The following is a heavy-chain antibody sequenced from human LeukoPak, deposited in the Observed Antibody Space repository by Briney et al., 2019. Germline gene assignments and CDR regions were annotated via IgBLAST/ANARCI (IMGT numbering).Heavy chain of an antibody. V-gene: IGHV3-23*01. J-gene: IGHJ6*04. Sequence: GGSLRLSCAASGFTFSNAWMSWVRQAPGKGLEWVSTISGSGGSTYYADSVKGRFTISRDNAKNSLYLQMNSLRAEDTAVYYCAELGITMIGGVWGKGTTVTISS. CDR3: AELGITMIGGV. D-gene: IGHD3-10*02. CDR2: ISGSGGST. CDR1: GFTFSNAW.